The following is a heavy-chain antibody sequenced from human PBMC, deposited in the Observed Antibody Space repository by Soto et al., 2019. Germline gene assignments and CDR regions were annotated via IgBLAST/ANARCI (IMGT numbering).Heavy chain of an antibody. D-gene: IGHD6-6*01. V-gene: IGHV1-69*13. CDR3: ARARPKYYGMDV. J-gene: IGHJ6*02. CDR1: GGTFSSYA. Sequence: SVKVSCKASGGTFSSYAISWVRQAPGQGLEWMGGIIPIFGTANYAQKFQGRVTITADESTSTAYMELSSLRSEDTAVYYCARARPKYYGMDVWGQGTTVTISS. CDR2: IIPIFGTA.